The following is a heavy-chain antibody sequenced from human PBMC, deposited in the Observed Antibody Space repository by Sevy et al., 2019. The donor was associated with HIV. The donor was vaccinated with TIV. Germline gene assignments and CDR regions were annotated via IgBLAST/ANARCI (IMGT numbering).Heavy chain of an antibody. CDR1: GFTFSNYA. D-gene: IGHD3-22*01. CDR2: ISYDGNNK. Sequence: GGSLRLSCTASGFTFSNYAMYWVRQAPGKGLEWVAVISYDGNNKDYADSVKGRFTISRDNSKNTLYLQMNSLRADDPAVYYCASHYYDSTGYYYPLDYWGQGTLVTVSS. V-gene: IGHV3-30*04. CDR3: ASHYYDSTGYYYPLDY. J-gene: IGHJ4*02.